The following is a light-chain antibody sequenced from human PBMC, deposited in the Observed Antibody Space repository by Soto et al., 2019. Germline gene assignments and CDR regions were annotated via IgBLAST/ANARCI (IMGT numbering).Light chain of an antibody. J-gene: IGLJ2*01. Sequence: QSALTQPASVSGSPGQSIAISCNGTSSDIGTYDYVSWYQQHPGKAPKLMLFDVNHRPSGVSDRFFGSKSGNTASLTISGLQAEEEADYYCSSYTTSSSVIFGGGTKLTVL. CDR2: DVN. V-gene: IGLV2-14*03. CDR1: SSDIGTYDY. CDR3: SSYTTSSSVI.